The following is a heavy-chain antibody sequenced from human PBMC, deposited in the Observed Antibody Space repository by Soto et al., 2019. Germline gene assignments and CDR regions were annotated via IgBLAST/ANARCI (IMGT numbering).Heavy chain of an antibody. J-gene: IGHJ4*02. V-gene: IGHV3-23*01. CDR2: ISTSGSST. Sequence: EVQLLESGGGLVQPGGSLRLSCAASGFTFSSFAMSWVRQAPGKGLEWVSAISTSGSSTYYADSVKGRFTISRDNSKNTLYLQMNSLRAEDTAVYYCAIPCGSYRHFDYWGQGTLVTVSS. D-gene: IGHD1-26*01. CDR1: GFTFSSFA. CDR3: AIPCGSYRHFDY.